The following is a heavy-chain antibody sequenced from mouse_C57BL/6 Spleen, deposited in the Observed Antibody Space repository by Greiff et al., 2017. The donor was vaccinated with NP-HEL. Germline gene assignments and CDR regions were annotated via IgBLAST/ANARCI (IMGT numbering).Heavy chain of an antibody. V-gene: IGHV1-55*01. Sequence: VQLQQPGAELVKPGASVKMSCKASGYTFTSYWITWVKQRPGQGLEWIGDIYPGSGSTNYNGKFKSKATLTVDTSSSTAYMQLSSLTSEDSAVYYCARMGWGNYVRYFDYWGQGTTLTVSS. CDR3: ARMGWGNYVRYFDY. D-gene: IGHD2-1*01. CDR2: IYPGSGST. J-gene: IGHJ2*01. CDR1: GYTFTSYW.